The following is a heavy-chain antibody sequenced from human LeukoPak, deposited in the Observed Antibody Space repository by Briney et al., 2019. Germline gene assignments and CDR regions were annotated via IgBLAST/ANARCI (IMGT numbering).Heavy chain of an antibody. J-gene: IGHJ4*02. V-gene: IGHV1-2*02. D-gene: IGHD6-6*01. CDR3: ARGGWGSSPYFDY. CDR2: INPKSGGT. Sequence: ASVRVSCKASGYTFTAYYIHWVRQAPGQGLEWMGWINPKSGGTNYAQNFQGRVTMTRDTSISTAYMELSSLRYDDTAVYYCARGGWGSSPYFDYWGQGTLVTVSS. CDR1: GYTFTAYY.